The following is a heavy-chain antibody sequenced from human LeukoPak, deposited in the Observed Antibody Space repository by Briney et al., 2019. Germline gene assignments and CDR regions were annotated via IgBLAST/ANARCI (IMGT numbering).Heavy chain of an antibody. J-gene: IGHJ5*02. CDR2: IKQDGSEK. CDR1: GFTFSSYW. CDR3: ARDHGYQLLSRFDT. Sequence: GGSLRLSCAASGFTFSSYWLSWVRQTPGKGLEWVANIKQDGSEKYYVDSVKGRFTISRDNAKKALYLQMDSLRAEDTAVYYCARDHGYQLLSRFDTWGQGTLVTVSS. D-gene: IGHD2-2*01. V-gene: IGHV3-7*01.